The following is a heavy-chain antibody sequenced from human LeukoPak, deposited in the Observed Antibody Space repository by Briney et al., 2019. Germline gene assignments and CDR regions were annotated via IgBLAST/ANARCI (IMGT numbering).Heavy chain of an antibody. V-gene: IGHV3-33*01. Sequence: GGSLRLSCAASGFTFSSYGMHWVRQAPGKGLEWVAVIWYDGSNKYYADSVKGRFTISRDNSKNTLYLQMNSLRGEDTAVYYCARGGYYDSSGYSFFDYWGQGTLVTVSS. D-gene: IGHD3-22*01. CDR3: ARGGYYDSSGYSFFDY. CDR2: IWYDGSNK. J-gene: IGHJ4*02. CDR1: GFTFSSYG.